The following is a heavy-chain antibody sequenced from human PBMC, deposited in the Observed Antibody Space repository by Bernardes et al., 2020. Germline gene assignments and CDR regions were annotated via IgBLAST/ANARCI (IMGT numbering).Heavy chain of an antibody. Sequence: SVKVSCKASGGTFSSYAISWVRQAPGQGLEWMGGIIPIFGTANYAQKFQGRVTITADESTSTAYMELSSLRSEDTAVYYCARKNTYYDILSAFDIWGQGTMVTVSS. CDR3: ARKNTYYDILSAFDI. CDR1: GGTFSSYA. V-gene: IGHV1-69*13. J-gene: IGHJ3*02. D-gene: IGHD3-9*01. CDR2: IIPIFGTA.